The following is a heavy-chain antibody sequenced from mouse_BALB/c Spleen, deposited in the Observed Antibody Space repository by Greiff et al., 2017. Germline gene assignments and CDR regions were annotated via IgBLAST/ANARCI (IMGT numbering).Heavy chain of an antibody. V-gene: IGHV1S81*02. CDR2: INPSNGGT. CDR1: GYTFTSYY. J-gene: IGHJ4*01. Sequence: VQLHQSGAELVKPGASVKLSCKASGYTFTSYYMYWVKQRPGQGLEWIGGINPSNGGTNFNEKFKSKATLTVDKSSSTAYMQLSSLTSEDSAVYYCTRDWGHAMDDWGQGTSVTVSS. CDR3: TRDWGHAMDD.